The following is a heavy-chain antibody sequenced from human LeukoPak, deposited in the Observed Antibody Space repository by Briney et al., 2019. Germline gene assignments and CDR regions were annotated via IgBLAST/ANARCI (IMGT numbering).Heavy chain of an antibody. CDR1: GFTFSSYA. J-gene: IGHJ5*02. Sequence: GGSLRLSCSASGFTFSSYAMHWVRQAPGKGLEYVSAISSNGGSSYYADSVKGRFTISRDNSKNTLYLQMSSLRAEDTAVYYCVKDSADNWFDPWGQGTLVTVSS. V-gene: IGHV3-64D*09. CDR2: ISSNGGSS. CDR3: VKDSADNWFDP.